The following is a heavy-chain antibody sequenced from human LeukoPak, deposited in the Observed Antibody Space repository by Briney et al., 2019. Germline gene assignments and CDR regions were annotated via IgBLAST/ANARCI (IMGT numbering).Heavy chain of an antibody. CDR1: GYTFTGYY. Sequence: ASVKVSCKASGYTFTGYYMHWVRQAPGQGLEWMGWINPNSGGTNYAQKFQGRVTMTRDTSISTAYMELSRLRSDDTAVYYCAGTQMSWLSVGPFDYWGQGTLVTVSS. V-gene: IGHV1-2*02. D-gene: IGHD3-22*01. CDR3: AGTQMSWLSVGPFDY. J-gene: IGHJ4*02. CDR2: INPNSGGT.